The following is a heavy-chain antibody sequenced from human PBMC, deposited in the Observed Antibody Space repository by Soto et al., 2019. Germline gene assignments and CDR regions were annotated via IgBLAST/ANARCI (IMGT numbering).Heavy chain of an antibody. D-gene: IGHD1-26*01. Sequence: SETLSLTCTISGGSVGVYYWSWIRQSTGQGLEWIGYIYASGSPYYNPSLRSRVTISADTSKNQISLKLTSPTAADTAVYYCARGVGSSPPQYWGRGTLVTVSS. J-gene: IGHJ4*02. CDR3: ARGVGSSPPQY. CDR1: GGSVGVYY. V-gene: IGHV4-59*02. CDR2: IYASGSP.